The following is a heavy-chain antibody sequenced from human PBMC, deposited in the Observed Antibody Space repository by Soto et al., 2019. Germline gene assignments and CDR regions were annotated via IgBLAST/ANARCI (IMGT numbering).Heavy chain of an antibody. CDR3: ATELRNDYNIAYFAN. J-gene: IGHJ4*02. CDR1: GFTFRIYA. Sequence: PGGSXRLSCAASGFTFRIYALIWVRQAPGKGLEWVSVITGSCDSTYYADSVKGRFTISRDNSKNTLYLQMNRLRAEDTAVYYCATELRNDYNIAYFANWGQGTLVTVSS. CDR2: ITGSCDST. V-gene: IGHV3-23*01. D-gene: IGHD4-4*01.